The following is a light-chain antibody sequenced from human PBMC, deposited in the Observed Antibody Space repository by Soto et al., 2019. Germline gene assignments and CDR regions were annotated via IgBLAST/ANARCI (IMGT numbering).Light chain of an antibody. CDR2: AAS. J-gene: IGKJ1*01. Sequence: DIQMTQSPCSLSASVGDRVTITCRASQSISSYLNWYQQKPGKAPKLLIYAASNLQSGIPARFSGGGSGGEYTLRISRHKSEDQAVYYRHQDDKWPRMFGQGTKVDIK. CDR1: QSISSY. V-gene: IGKV1-39*01. CDR3: HQDDKWPRM.